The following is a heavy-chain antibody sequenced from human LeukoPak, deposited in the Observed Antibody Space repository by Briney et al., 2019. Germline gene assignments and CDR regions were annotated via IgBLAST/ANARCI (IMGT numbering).Heavy chain of an antibody. CDR3: ARDFGRDARDY. Sequence: ASVEVSCKASGYTFTGYYLHWVRQAPGQGLEWMGWINPNSGGTNYAQKFQGRVTMTRDTSINTVYMELSRLRSDDTAVYYCARDFGRDARDYWGQGTLVTVSS. CDR2: INPNSGGT. D-gene: IGHD3-3*01. V-gene: IGHV1-2*02. J-gene: IGHJ4*02. CDR1: GYTFTGYY.